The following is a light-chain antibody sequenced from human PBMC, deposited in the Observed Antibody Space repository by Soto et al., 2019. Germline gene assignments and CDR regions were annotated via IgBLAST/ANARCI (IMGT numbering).Light chain of an antibody. CDR3: CSYAGSYTLV. CDR1: SSDVGGYNY. Sequence: VLTQPRSVSGSPGQSVTISCTGTSSDVGGYNYVSWYQQHPGKAPKLMIYDVSKRPSGVPDRFSGSKSGNTASLTISGLQAEDEADYYCCSYAGSYTLVFGGGTKVTVL. V-gene: IGLV2-11*01. CDR2: DVS. J-gene: IGLJ2*01.